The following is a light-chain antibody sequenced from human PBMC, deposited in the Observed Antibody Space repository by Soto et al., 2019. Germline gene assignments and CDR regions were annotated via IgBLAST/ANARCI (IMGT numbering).Light chain of an antibody. V-gene: IGLV2-8*01. CDR3: SSYAGSNKGF. Sequence: QSVLTQPPSASGSPGQSVTISCTGTSSDVGGYNYVSWYQQHPGKAPKLMIYEVSKRPSGVPDRFSGSKSGNTASLTVSGLQAEDEADYYCSSYAGSNKGFFGTGTKLTVL. CDR2: EVS. J-gene: IGLJ1*01. CDR1: SSDVGGYNY.